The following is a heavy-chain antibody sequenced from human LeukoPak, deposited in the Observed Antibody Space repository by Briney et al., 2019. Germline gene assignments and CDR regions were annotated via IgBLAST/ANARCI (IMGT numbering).Heavy chain of an antibody. Sequence: CETLALTCTVSGGSITSSSYYWGWIRQPPGKGLEWIGSIYYSGNTYYNPSLKSRATISVDTSKNQFSLKLSSVTAADTAVYYCARHISMVRGVILPNDHWGQGTLVTASP. CDR3: ARHISMVRGVILPNDH. D-gene: IGHD3-10*01. V-gene: IGHV4-39*01. CDR2: IYYSGNT. CDR1: GGSITSSSYY. J-gene: IGHJ4*02.